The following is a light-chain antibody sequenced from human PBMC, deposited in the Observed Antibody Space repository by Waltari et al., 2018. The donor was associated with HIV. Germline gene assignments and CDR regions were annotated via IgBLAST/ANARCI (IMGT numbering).Light chain of an antibody. V-gene: IGLV2-14*03. Sequence: QSALTQPASMSAAPGPSITLTCTGSSRDVGGYAFVPWYQQYPGKAPKLMIFDVNTRPSGVSPRFSGSKSGNTASLTISELQADDEADYYCCSYTRSDTWVFGGGTKLTVL. CDR3: CSYTRSDTWV. CDR2: DVN. CDR1: SRDVGGYAF. J-gene: IGLJ3*02.